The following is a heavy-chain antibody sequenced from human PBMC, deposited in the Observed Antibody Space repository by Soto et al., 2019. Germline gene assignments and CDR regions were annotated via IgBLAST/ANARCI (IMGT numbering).Heavy chain of an antibody. CDR2: MNPKSGNT. V-gene: IGHV1-8*01. D-gene: IGHD5-12*01. Sequence: ASVKVSCKASGYPFTSDINWVRQAPGRGLECMGWMNPKSGNTGYAQKFQGRVTMTRDTSISTAYMELSSLRSEDTAVYYCAAEKWLRSQVENYYMDVWGKGTTVTVSS. CDR1: GYPFTSD. J-gene: IGHJ6*03. CDR3: AAEKWLRSQVENYYMDV.